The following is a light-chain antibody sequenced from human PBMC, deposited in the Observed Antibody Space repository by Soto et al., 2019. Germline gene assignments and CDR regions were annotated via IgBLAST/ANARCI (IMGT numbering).Light chain of an antibody. Sequence: QSALTQPASVSGSPGQSITISCTGTSSDVGGYNYVSWYQQHPGKAPKLMIDEISNRPSGVSNRFSGSKSGNTASLTISWLHAEDEADYYCSSYTSSSTGVFGTGTKVTVL. CDR2: EIS. CDR1: SSDVGGYNY. J-gene: IGLJ1*01. CDR3: SSYTSSSTGV. V-gene: IGLV2-14*01.